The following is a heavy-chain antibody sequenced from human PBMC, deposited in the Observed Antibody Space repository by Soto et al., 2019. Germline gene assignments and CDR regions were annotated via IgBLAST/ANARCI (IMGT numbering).Heavy chain of an antibody. D-gene: IGHD2-15*01. V-gene: IGHV3-30-3*01. Sequence: QVQLVESGGGVVQPGRSLRLSCTASGFSFSSYTIHWVRQAPGTGLDWVSVISYDGTNKYYADSVKGRFTISRDNSKNTVYLQINSLRAEDTAVYYGARDPVSCSGGSCHFVNWFDPWGQGTLVTVSS. CDR3: ARDPVSCSGGSCHFVNWFDP. CDR1: GFSFSSYT. J-gene: IGHJ5*02. CDR2: ISYDGTNK.